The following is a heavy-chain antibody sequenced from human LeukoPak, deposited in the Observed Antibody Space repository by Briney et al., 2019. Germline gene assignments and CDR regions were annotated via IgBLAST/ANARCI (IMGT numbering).Heavy chain of an antibody. V-gene: IGHV3-23*01. D-gene: IGHD6-6*01. CDR2: ISNSGGST. CDR1: ELTFSKYA. CDR3: ANWIGSSSRDY. J-gene: IGHJ4*02. Sequence: PGGSLRLSCVVSELTFSKYAMTWVRQAPGDGLEWVSTISNSGGSTYYADSVRGRFTISRDNSNNALYLQMDSLRAEDTAVYYCANWIGSSSRDYWGQGTLVTVSS.